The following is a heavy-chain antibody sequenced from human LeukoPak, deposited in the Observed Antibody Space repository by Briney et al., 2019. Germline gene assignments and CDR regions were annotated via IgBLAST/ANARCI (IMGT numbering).Heavy chain of an antibody. CDR2: IDPFDSNT. Sequence: GESLRISFKASGYSFSSFWNNWVRQMPGKGREWMGRIDPFDSNTNYSPSFEGHVSISADKSMSTAYLQWTSLKASDTAIYYCARGLYSGYYMSGYWGQGTRVTVSS. J-gene: IGHJ4*02. CDR1: GYSFSSFW. CDR3: ARGLYSGYYMSGY. V-gene: IGHV5-10-1*01. D-gene: IGHD5-12*01.